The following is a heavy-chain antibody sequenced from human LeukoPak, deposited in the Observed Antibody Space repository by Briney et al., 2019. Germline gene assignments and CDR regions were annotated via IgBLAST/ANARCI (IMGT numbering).Heavy chain of an antibody. J-gene: IGHJ5*02. CDR2: IYYSGST. D-gene: IGHD1-14*01. V-gene: IGHV4-39*01. CDR3: AGLIRPGWFDP. CDR1: GASISSSTDY. Sequence: PSQALSLTCTVSGASISSSTDYWGWIRQPPGKGLEWIANIYYSGSTYYNPSLKSRVTISVDTSKNQFSLKLSSVTAADTAVYYCAGLIRPGWFDPWGQGTLVTVSS.